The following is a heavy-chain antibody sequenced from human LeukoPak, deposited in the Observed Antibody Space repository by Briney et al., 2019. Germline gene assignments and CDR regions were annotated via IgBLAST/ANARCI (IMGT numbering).Heavy chain of an antibody. CDR3: ARGFDGCFWF. Sequence: SETLSLTCAVYSGSFSGYFWSWIRQPPGKGLEWIGEINHSGSTKYNPSLKSRVTISVDTSKNQFSLNLSSVTAADTAVYYCARGFDGCFWFWGQGTLATVSS. CDR1: SGSFSGYF. V-gene: IGHV4-34*01. D-gene: IGHD3-9*01. CDR2: INHSGST. J-gene: IGHJ4*02.